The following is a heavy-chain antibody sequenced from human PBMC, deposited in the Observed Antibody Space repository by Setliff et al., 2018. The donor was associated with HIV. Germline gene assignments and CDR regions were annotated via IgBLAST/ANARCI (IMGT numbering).Heavy chain of an antibody. CDR2: IYYIGNT. V-gene: IGHV4-61*01. CDR1: GGSLSSSNYY. Sequence: SETLSLTCTVSGGSLSSSNYYCGWIRQPPGKGLEWIGYIYYIGNTNYNPSLKGRVTLSVDTSKNQLSLKLSSVTAADTAVYYCARGRSRYYYDGSGYYVDYWGQGTLVTVSS. CDR3: ARGRSRYYYDGSGYYVDY. J-gene: IGHJ4*02. D-gene: IGHD3-22*01.